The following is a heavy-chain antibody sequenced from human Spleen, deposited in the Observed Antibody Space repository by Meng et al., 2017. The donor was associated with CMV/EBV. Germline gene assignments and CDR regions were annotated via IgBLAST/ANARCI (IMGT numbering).Heavy chain of an antibody. CDR1: GGSISSGGYY. Sequence: SETLSLTCTVSGGSISSGGYYWSWIRQHPGKGLEWIGYIYYSGSTYYNPSLKSRVTISVDTSKNQFSLKLSSVTAADTAVYYCATQLGRGDAFDIWGQGTMVTVSS. CDR2: IYYSGST. D-gene: IGHD7-27*01. J-gene: IGHJ3*02. CDR3: ATQLGRGDAFDI. V-gene: IGHV4-31*03.